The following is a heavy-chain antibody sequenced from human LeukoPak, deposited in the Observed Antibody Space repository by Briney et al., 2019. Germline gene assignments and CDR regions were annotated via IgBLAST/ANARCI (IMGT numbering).Heavy chain of an antibody. J-gene: IGHJ4*02. Sequence: PSETLSLTCAVYGGSFSGYYWSWIRQPPGKGLEWIGEINHSGSTYYNPSLKSRVTISVDTSKNQFSLKLSSVTAADTAVYYCARAIFDSSGYYYHFDYWGQGTLVTVSS. D-gene: IGHD3-22*01. CDR1: GGSFSGYY. CDR2: INHSGST. V-gene: IGHV4-34*09. CDR3: ARAIFDSSGYYYHFDY.